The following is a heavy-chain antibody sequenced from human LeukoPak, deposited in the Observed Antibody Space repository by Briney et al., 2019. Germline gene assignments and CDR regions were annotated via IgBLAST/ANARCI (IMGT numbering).Heavy chain of an antibody. V-gene: IGHV4-39*01. CDR3: ARYKAYYYDSRGYFRVVGY. D-gene: IGHD3-22*01. Sequence: SETLSLTCTVSGVSISSSSYYWGWIRQPPGKGLEWIGSIYYSGSTYYNPSLKSRVTISVDTSKNQFSLKLSSVTAADTAVYYCARYKAYYYDSRGYFRVVGYWGQGTLVTVSS. CDR2: IYYSGST. J-gene: IGHJ4*02. CDR1: GVSISSSSYY.